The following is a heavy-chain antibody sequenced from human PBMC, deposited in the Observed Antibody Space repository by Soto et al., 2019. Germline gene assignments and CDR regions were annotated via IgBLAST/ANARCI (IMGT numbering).Heavy chain of an antibody. V-gene: IGHV3-23*01. J-gene: IGHJ4*02. Sequence: GGSLRLSCSASGFSFSSYAMNCVRHAPGNGPDWVSGISGSRATTVYAYSVTGWFTISRDSCKNAPYRQMNSPRVEDTSVYYFAKANVSTWSPGSFDYWGKRTMVT. CDR2: ISGSRATT. CDR3: AKANVSTWSPGSFDY. CDR1: GFSFSSYA. D-gene: IGHD1-1*01.